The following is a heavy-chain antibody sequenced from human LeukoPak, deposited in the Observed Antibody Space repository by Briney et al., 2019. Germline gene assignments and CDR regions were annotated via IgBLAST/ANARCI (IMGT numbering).Heavy chain of an antibody. V-gene: IGHV1-69*13. CDR1: GGTFSSYA. J-gene: IGHJ4*02. CDR2: IIPIFGTA. CDR3: ARSGFYYYDSSGYYLPSFDY. D-gene: IGHD3-22*01. Sequence: SVKVSCKASGGTFSSYAISWVRQAPGQGLEWMRGIIPIFGTANYAQKFQGRVTITADESTSTAYMELSSLRSEDTAVYYCARSGFYYYDSSGYYLPSFDYWGQGTLVTVSS.